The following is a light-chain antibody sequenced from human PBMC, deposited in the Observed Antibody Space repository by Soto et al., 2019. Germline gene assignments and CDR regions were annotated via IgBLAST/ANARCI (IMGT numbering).Light chain of an antibody. J-gene: IGKJ4*01. Sequence: DIQITQSPPSLSSFLVDIVSITCRASQAIYHYLAWFQQVPGKATERMIYEASVLKSGVPSRFSGSGSGTEFTLTVSSLQPEDFATYYCVQHYSYPLTFGGGTKVDIK. CDR2: EAS. CDR1: QAIYHY. CDR3: VQHYSYPLT. V-gene: IGKV1-17*01.